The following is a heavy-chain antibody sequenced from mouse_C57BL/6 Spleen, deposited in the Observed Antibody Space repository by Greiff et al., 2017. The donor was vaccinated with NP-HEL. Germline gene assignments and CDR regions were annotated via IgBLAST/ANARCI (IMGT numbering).Heavy chain of an antibody. CDR3: TLYYYGSSDWYFDV. Sequence: VQLQQSGAELVRPGASVKLSCTASGFNIKDYYMHWVKQRPEQGLEWIGRIDPEDGDTEYAPKFQGKATMTADTSSNTAYLQLSSLTSEDTAVYYCTLYYYGSSDWYFDVWGTGTTVTVSS. V-gene: IGHV14-1*01. CDR1: GFNIKDYY. D-gene: IGHD1-1*01. CDR2: IDPEDGDT. J-gene: IGHJ1*03.